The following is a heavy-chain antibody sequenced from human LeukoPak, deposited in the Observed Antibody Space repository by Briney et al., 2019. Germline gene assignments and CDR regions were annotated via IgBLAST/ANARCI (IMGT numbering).Heavy chain of an antibody. D-gene: IGHD1-1*01. CDR3: ARDRVGVSAYNSLFDY. CDR2: ISTSSSYI. CDR1: GFTFSSNS. Sequence: GGSLRLSCAASGFTFSSNSMNWVRQAPGKGLEWVSSISTSSSYIYYADSVKGRFTISRDNAKKSLYLQMNSLRAEDTAVYYCARDRVGVSAYNSLFDYWGQGTLVTVSS. V-gene: IGHV3-21*01. J-gene: IGHJ4*02.